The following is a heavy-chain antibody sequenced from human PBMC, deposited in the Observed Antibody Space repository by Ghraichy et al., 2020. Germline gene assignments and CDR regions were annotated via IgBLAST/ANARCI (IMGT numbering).Heavy chain of an antibody. J-gene: IGHJ4*02. CDR2: IQSNYAT. D-gene: IGHD3-3*01. CDR1: GFTFSSYA. CDR3: AKWLTSGFYVVDY. V-gene: IGHV3-23*03. Sequence: GGSLRLSCAAAGFTFSSYAMSWVRQTPGKGLEWVSLIQSNYATFYGDSVKGGFTISRDNSKETLYQQMNTLRVEDTAIYYCAKWLTSGFYVVDYSGQGTLATFSP.